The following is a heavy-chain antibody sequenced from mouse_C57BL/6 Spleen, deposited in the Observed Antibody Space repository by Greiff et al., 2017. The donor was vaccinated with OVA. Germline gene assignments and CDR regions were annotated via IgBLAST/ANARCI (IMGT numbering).Heavy chain of an antibody. CDR1: GYSITSGYY. J-gene: IGHJ4*01. CDR2: ISYDGSN. D-gene: IGHD2-4*01. V-gene: IGHV3-6*01. CDR3: AREGIYYEYEVAMDY. Sequence: DVQLQESGPGLVKPSQSLSLTCSVTGYSITSGYYWNWIRQFPGNKLEWMGYISYDGSNHYNPSLKNRISITRDTSKNQFFLKLNSVTTEDTATYYCAREGIYYEYEVAMDYWGQGTSVTVSS.